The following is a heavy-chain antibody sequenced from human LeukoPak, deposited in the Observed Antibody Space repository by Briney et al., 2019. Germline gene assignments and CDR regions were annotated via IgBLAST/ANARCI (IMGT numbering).Heavy chain of an antibody. D-gene: IGHD6-13*01. CDR2: IYYSGST. CDR3: ARSKQLVIIDY. CDR1: GGSISSSGYY. V-gene: IGHV4-39*01. J-gene: IGHJ4*02. Sequence: SETLSLTCTVSGGSISSSGYYWGWIRQPPGKGLEWIGNIYYSGSTYYNPSLKSRVTISVDTSKNQFSLKLSSATAADTAVYYCARSKQLVIIDYWGQGTLVAVSS.